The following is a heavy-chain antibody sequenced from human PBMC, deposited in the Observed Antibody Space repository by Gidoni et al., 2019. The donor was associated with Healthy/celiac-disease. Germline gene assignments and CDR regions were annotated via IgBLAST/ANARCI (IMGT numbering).Heavy chain of an antibody. V-gene: IGHV1-46*03. CDR3: ARVGVGALKPFDY. CDR1: GYTFTSYY. CDR2: INPSGGST. J-gene: IGHJ4*02. D-gene: IGHD1-26*01. Sequence: QVQLLQSGAEVKKPGASVTVSCTSSGYTFTSYYMHWVRQAPGQGLEWMGIINPSGGSTSYAQKFQGRVTMTRDTSTSTVYMELSSLRSEDTAVYYCARVGVGALKPFDYWGQGTLVTVSS.